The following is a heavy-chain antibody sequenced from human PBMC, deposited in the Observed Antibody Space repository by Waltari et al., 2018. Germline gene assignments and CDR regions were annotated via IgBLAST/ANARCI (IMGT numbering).Heavy chain of an antibody. Sequence: VQLLQSGGGVVQAGRSRTLSCEVSGFSFGSYAMHWVRQAPGKGREWVAAIAYDGDDRYYGESAKGRFSVSRDNSKNTLYLQIDRLSIDDTAFYYCASVLGDTYGHFNYWGQGSLVTVSP. CDR3: ASVLGDTYGHFNY. CDR1: GFSFGSYA. D-gene: IGHD1-26*01. CDR2: IAYDGDDR. V-gene: IGHV3-30*03. J-gene: IGHJ4*02.